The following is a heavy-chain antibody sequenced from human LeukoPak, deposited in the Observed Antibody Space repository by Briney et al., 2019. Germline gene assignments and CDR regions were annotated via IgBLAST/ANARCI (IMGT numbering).Heavy chain of an antibody. J-gene: IGHJ4*02. D-gene: IGHD2-15*01. V-gene: IGHV3-33*01. CDR1: GFTFSSYG. Sequence: GGSLRLSCAASGFTFSSYGMHWVRQAPGKGLEWVAVIWYDGSNKYYADSVKGRFTISRDNSENTLYLQMNSLRAEDTAVYYCAIRSGGTKPPMNWGQGTLVTVSS. CDR3: AIRSGGTKPPMN. CDR2: IWYDGSNK.